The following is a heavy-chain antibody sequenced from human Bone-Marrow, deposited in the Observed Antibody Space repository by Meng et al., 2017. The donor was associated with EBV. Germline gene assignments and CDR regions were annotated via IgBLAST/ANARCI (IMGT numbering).Heavy chain of an antibody. J-gene: IGHJ4*02. CDR1: GGHFKRDA. CDR2: LIPMSGAP. CDR3: ASESGRGFTPDY. V-gene: IGHV1-69*01. D-gene: IGHD3-10*01. Sequence: AQGVRSRAGVNKPGSSVKVSCWTSGGHFKRDAASWVRQAPGQGLEWMGGLIPMSGAPHYAQKFQGRVTITADESTSTHYMDLSNLRSDDTAMYYCASESGRGFTPDYWGQGTLVTVSS.